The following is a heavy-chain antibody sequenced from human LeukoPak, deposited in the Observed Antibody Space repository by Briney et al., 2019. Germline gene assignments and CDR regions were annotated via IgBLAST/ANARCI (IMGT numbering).Heavy chain of an antibody. CDR2: IYYSGST. Sequence: PSETLSLTCTVSGDSISSGGYYWSWIRQHPGKGLEWIGYIYYSGSTYYNPSLKSRVTISVDTSKNQFSLKLSSVTAADTAVYYCARRRGLGYCSSTSCLHFDYWGQGTLVTVSS. J-gene: IGHJ4*02. V-gene: IGHV4-31*03. CDR1: GDSISSGGYY. D-gene: IGHD2-2*01. CDR3: ARRRGLGYCSSTSCLHFDY.